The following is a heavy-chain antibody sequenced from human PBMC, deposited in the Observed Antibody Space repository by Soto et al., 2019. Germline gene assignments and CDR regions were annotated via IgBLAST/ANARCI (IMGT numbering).Heavy chain of an antibody. V-gene: IGHV1-2*04. CDR3: ARDLSSTSTLNWFAP. CDR2: INPNSGGT. J-gene: IGHJ5*02. CDR1: GYTFTGYY. D-gene: IGHD2-2*01. Sequence: ASVKVSCKASGYTFTGYYMHWVRQAPGQGLEWMGWINPNSGGTNYAQKFQGWVTMTRDTSISTAYMELSRLRSDDTAVYYCARDLSSTSTLNWFAPWGQGTLVIVSS.